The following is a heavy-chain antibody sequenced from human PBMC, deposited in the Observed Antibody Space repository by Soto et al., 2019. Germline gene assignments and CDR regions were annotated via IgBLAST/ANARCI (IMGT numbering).Heavy chain of an antibody. Sequence: QITLKESGPTLVKPTQTLTLTCTFSGFSLSTSGVGVGWIRQPPGKALEWLALIYWDDDKRYSPSLRSRLTINKDTSKNQVVLTMTHMDPVDTATYYCIQSRCGGDCLQSYASHYSYGMDVWGQGTTVTVSS. V-gene: IGHV2-5*02. CDR1: GFSLSTSGVG. CDR3: IQSRCGGDCLQSYASHYSYGMDV. CDR2: IYWDDDK. J-gene: IGHJ6*02. D-gene: IGHD2-21*02.